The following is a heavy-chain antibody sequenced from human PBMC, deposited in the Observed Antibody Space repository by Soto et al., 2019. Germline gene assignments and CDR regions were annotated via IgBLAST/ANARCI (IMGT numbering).Heavy chain of an antibody. CDR2: ISNADDTT. CDR1: VFIFTDYA. CDR3: EREHNSRDGSTFES. J-gene: IGHJ4*02. D-gene: IGHD6-13*01. Sequence: PWGSXRVSCSAAVFIFTDYAITGIRQAPGKGREWVSYISNADDTTHYADSVNGRSIVSRENAKTVLFLQMRALSVADTAVSYCEREHNSRDGSTFESWGRGALVTVSS. V-gene: IGHV3-11*01.